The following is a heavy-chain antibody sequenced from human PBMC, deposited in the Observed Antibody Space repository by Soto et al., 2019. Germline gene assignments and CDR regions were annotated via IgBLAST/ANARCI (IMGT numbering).Heavy chain of an antibody. D-gene: IGHD6-13*01. V-gene: IGHV3-30-3*01. Sequence: QVQLVESGGGVVQPGRSLRLSCAASGFTFSSYAMHWVRQAPGKGLEWVAVISYDGSNKYYADSVKGRFTISRDNSKNTRYLQMNSLRAEDTAVYYCARDTSSSSWGIDYWGQRTLVTVSS. CDR1: GFTFSSYA. CDR2: ISYDGSNK. CDR3: ARDTSSSSWGIDY. J-gene: IGHJ4*02.